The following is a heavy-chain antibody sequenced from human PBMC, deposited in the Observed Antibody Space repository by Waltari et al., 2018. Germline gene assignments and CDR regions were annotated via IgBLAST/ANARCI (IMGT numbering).Heavy chain of an antibody. J-gene: IGHJ4*02. CDR3: ARGSSSWYKAESYFDY. D-gene: IGHD6-13*01. V-gene: IGHV3-74*01. Sequence: EVQLVESGGGLVQPGGSLRLSCAASGFTFSSYWMHWVRQAPGKGLVWVSRINSDGGSTSYADSVKGRFTISRDNAKNTLYLQMYSLRAEDTAVYYCARGSSSWYKAESYFDYWGQGTLVTVSS. CDR1: GFTFSSYW. CDR2: INSDGGST.